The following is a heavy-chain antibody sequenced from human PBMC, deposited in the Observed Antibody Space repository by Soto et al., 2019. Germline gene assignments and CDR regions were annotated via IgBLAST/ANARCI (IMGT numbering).Heavy chain of an antibody. CDR2: SAPEEGEP. Sequence: GASVKVSFQVTANSLTELTIDWLRQAPGKGLEWMGRSAPEEGEPIYPQKFQGRVSMTEDPSTDTAYMELTSLRSEDTAVYFCAADRKIVGTIGAFDFWGQGTLVTVPS. J-gene: IGHJ4*02. CDR3: AADRKIVGTIGAFDF. D-gene: IGHD1-26*01. V-gene: IGHV1-24*01. CDR1: ANSLTELT.